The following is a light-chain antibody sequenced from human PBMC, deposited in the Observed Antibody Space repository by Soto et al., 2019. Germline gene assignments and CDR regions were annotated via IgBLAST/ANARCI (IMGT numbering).Light chain of an antibody. CDR3: QSYDSSLSGSVV. CDR2: GNS. Sequence: QSVLTQPPSVSGAPGQRVTISCTGTSSNIGAGYDVHWYQQLPGTAPKLLIYGNSNRPSGVADRFSGSKSGTSASLAITGRQAEEEADYYCQSYDSSLSGSVVFGGGTKLTVL. J-gene: IGLJ2*01. V-gene: IGLV1-40*01. CDR1: SSNIGAGYD.